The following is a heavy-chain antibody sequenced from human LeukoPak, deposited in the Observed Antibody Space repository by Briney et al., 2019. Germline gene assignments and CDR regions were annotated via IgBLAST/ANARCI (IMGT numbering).Heavy chain of an antibody. J-gene: IGHJ6*03. Sequence: GASVKVSCKASGYTFTSYDINWVRQATGQGLEWMGWMNPNSGNTGYAQKFQGRVTMTRDTSISTAYMELSRLRSDDTAVYYCARDHGSGSYYLPPPIDIYYYYYMDVWGKGTTVTVSS. CDR2: MNPNSGNT. D-gene: IGHD3-10*01. V-gene: IGHV1-8*01. CDR3: ARDHGSGSYYLPPPIDIYYYYYMDV. CDR1: GYTFTSYD.